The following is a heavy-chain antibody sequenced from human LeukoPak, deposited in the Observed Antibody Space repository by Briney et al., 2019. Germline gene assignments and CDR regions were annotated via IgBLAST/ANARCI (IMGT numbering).Heavy chain of an antibody. CDR2: INHSGST. D-gene: IGHD5-18*01. J-gene: IGHJ6*03. CDR1: GYSISSGYY. Sequence: SETLSLTCTISGYSISSGYYWSWIRQPPGKGLEWIGEINHSGSTNYNPSLKSRVTISVDTSKNQFSLKLSSVTAADTAVYYCARTTEGGYTYDYFYYYYMDVWGEGTTVTISS. CDR3: ARTTEGGYTYDYFYYYYMDV. V-gene: IGHV4-38-2*02.